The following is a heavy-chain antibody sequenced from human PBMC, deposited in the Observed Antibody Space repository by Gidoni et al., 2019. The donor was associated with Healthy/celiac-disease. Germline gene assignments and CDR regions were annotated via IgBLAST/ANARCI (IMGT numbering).Heavy chain of an antibody. V-gene: IGHV3-23*01. Sequence: EVQLLASGGGLVQPGGSLRLSCAASGFTFSSYAMSWVRQAPGKGLEWVSAISGSGGSTYYADSVKGRFTISRDNSKNTLYLQMNSLRAEDTAVYYCAKDLGYDILTGYYYYYYGMDVWGQGTTVTVSS. CDR2: ISGSGGST. CDR1: GFTFSSYA. J-gene: IGHJ6*02. CDR3: AKDLGYDILTGYYYYYYGMDV. D-gene: IGHD3-9*01.